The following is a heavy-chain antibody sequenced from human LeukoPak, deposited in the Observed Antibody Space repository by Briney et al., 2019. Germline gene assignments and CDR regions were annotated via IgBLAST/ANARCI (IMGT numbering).Heavy chain of an antibody. V-gene: IGHV4-59*01. CDR1: GGSISNYY. Sequence: PSETLSLTCTVSGGSISNYYWTWIRQPPGKGLEWIGYIYYGGTTNYNPSLKSRVTISVDTSKNQFSLKLSSVTAADTAVYYCARGGWYFRDYWGQGTLVTVSS. J-gene: IGHJ4*02. CDR3: ARGGWYFRDY. CDR2: IYYGGTT. D-gene: IGHD6-19*01.